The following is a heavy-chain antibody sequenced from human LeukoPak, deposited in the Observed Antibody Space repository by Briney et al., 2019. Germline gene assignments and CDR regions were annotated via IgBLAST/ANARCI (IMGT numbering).Heavy chain of an antibody. CDR2: IYYSGST. J-gene: IGHJ3*02. CDR3: ASALYLHNAFDI. V-gene: IGHV4-31*11. Sequence: PSETLSLTCAVSGGSISSGGYYWSWIRQHPGKGLEWIGYIYYSGSTYYNPSLKSRVTISVDTSKNQFSLKLSSVTAADTAVYYCASALYLHNAFDIWGQGTMVTVSS. CDR1: GGSISSGGYY. D-gene: IGHD3-9*01.